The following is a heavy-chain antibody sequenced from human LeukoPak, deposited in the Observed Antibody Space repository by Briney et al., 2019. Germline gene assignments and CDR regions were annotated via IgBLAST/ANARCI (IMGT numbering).Heavy chain of an antibody. CDR3: ARALNPLAGTYFFDY. Sequence: PETLSLTCSVSGASINSHYWTWIRQPAGKGLEWIGRIYISGSTNYSPSLKSRVTMSADTSKNQFSLNLISVTAADTAVYYCARALNPLAGTYFFDYWGQGTLVTVSS. CDR1: GASINSHY. V-gene: IGHV4-4*07. CDR2: IYISGST. J-gene: IGHJ4*02.